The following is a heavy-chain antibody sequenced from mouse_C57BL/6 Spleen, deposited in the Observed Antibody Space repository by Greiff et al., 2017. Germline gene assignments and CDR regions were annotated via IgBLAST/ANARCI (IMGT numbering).Heavy chain of an antibody. Sequence: QVQLQQPGAELVMPGASVKLSCKASGYTFTSYWMHWVKQRPGQGLEWIGEIDPSDSYTNYNQKFKGKSTLTVDKSSSTAYMQLSGLTSEDSAVYYCAIRRDWYFDVWGTGTTVTVSA. CDR1: GYTFTSYW. CDR2: IDPSDSYT. CDR3: AIRRDWYFDV. V-gene: IGHV1-69*01. J-gene: IGHJ1*03. D-gene: IGHD2-12*01.